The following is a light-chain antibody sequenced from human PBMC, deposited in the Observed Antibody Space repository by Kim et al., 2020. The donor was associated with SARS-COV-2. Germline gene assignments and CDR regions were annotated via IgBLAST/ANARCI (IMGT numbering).Light chain of an antibody. CDR3: RQNFDDPCT. CDR1: EGIRNF. V-gene: IGKV1-8*01. Sequence: AIRVTQSPSSFSATTGERVTITCRASEGIRNFLPCYQHKPGKAPKLLVHAASTLQTGVPSRFSGSGSGTDFTLTVSSLQSEDFATYYCRQNFDDPCTFGQGTKREF. J-gene: IGKJ2*02. CDR2: AAS.